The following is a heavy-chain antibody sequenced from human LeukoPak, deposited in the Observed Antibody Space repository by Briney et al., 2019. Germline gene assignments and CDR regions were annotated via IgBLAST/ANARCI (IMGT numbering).Heavy chain of an antibody. V-gene: IGHV4-30-2*01. CDR3: ARKDCSTTSCYAPDAFDI. CDR1: GGSISSYS. CDR2: IYHTGST. J-gene: IGHJ3*02. D-gene: IGHD2-2*01. Sequence: SETLSLTCTVSGGSISSYSWSWIRQPPGKGLEWIGYIYHTGSTYYNPSLNSRVTISVDRSKNEFSLKLNSVTAADTAVYYCARKDCSTTSCYAPDAFDIWGQGTMVTVSS.